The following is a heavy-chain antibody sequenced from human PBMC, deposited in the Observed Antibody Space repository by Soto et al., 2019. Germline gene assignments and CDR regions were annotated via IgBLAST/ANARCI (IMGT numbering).Heavy chain of an antibody. D-gene: IGHD6-6*01. J-gene: IGHJ6*03. CDR3: ARVLQLVGYFYYYMDV. V-gene: IGHV1-18*01. CDR2: ISAYNGDT. Sequence: QVQLLQSGAEVKKPWASVKVSCKASGYTFTNNGITWVRQAPGQGLERKGWISAYNGDTHYTQRPQGRGIMTTDTTTSTAYMELRGLRSDDTAVYYCARVLQLVGYFYYYMDVWGKGTTVTVSS. CDR1: GYTFTNNG.